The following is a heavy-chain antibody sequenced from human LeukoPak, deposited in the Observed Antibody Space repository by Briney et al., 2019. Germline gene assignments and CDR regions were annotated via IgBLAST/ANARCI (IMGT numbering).Heavy chain of an antibody. J-gene: IGHJ6*04. Sequence: PGGSLRLSCAASGFTFSSYSMNWVRQAPGKGLEWVSSISSSSSYIYYADSVKGRFTISRDNAKNSLYLQMNSLRAEDTAVYYCATVGCSGGSCYSVYYYGMDVWGKGTTVTVSS. D-gene: IGHD2-15*01. CDR2: ISSSSSYI. CDR1: GFTFSSYS. CDR3: ATVGCSGGSCYSVYYYGMDV. V-gene: IGHV3-21*01.